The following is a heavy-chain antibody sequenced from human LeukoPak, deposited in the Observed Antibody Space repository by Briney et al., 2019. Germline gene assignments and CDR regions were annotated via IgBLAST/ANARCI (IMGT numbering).Heavy chain of an antibody. Sequence: SETLSLTCTVSGASISAFHLTWFRQPAGKGLEWIGSIYYSGSTYYNPSLKSRVTMSVDTSRNQFSLKLSSVTAADTAVYYCARRKYGVGFDPWGQGALVTVSS. D-gene: IGHD2-8*01. CDR1: GASISAFH. V-gene: IGHV4-59*04. CDR2: IYYSGST. J-gene: IGHJ5*02. CDR3: ARRKYGVGFDP.